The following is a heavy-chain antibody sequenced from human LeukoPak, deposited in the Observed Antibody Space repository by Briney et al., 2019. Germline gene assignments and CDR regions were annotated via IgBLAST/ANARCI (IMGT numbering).Heavy chain of an antibody. CDR3: VKDLSYESSGSVFEY. CDR2: NWHGTT. D-gene: IGHD3-22*01. Sequence: GGSLRLSCAASGFTFEEYTMHWVRQAPGKTLEWVSLNWHGTTYYRDSLKGRFTISRDNSKDSLYLQINTLRGEDTAFYYCVKDLSYESSGSVFEYWGQGTLVTVSS. CDR1: GFTFEEYT. V-gene: IGHV3-43*01. J-gene: IGHJ4*02.